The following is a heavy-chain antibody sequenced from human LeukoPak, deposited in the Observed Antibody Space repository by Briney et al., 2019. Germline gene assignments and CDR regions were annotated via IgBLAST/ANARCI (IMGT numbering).Heavy chain of an antibody. Sequence: PGGSLRLSCAASGFTFSSYGMHWVRQARGKWLEWVAVIWYDGSNKYYADSVKGRFTISRDNSKNTLYLQMNSLRAEDTAVYYCAKDLRDGYNTYFDYWGQGTLVTVSS. CDR2: IWYDGSNK. D-gene: IGHD5-24*01. CDR1: GFTFSSYG. CDR3: AKDLRDGYNTYFDY. V-gene: IGHV3-33*06. J-gene: IGHJ4*02.